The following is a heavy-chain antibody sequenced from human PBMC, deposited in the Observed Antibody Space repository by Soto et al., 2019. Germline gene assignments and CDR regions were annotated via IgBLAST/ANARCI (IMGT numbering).Heavy chain of an antibody. J-gene: IGHJ6*02. V-gene: IGHV5-51*01. D-gene: IGHD5-12*01. CDR2: IFPGDAET. CDR3: ATPGGFGMDV. Sequence: GESLKISCQGSGYNFATHWIGWVRHKAGKGLEWMGIIFPGDAETRYSPSFQGHITISADKSISIAYLRWSSLKASDTGMYYCATPGGFGMDVWGQGTTVTVSS. CDR1: GYNFATHW.